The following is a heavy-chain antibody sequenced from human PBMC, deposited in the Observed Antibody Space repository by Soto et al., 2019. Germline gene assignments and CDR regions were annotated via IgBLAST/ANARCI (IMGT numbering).Heavy chain of an antibody. Sequence: QVQLVQSGAEVKKPGSSVKVSSKASGGTFSSYAISWVRQAPGQGLEWMGGIIPIFGTANYAQKFQGRVTITADESTSTAYMELSSLRSEDTAVYYCARVVYDSSGYSTLNYFDYWGQGTLVTVSS. CDR2: IIPIFGTA. CDR1: GGTFSSYA. D-gene: IGHD3-22*01. J-gene: IGHJ4*02. CDR3: ARVVYDSSGYSTLNYFDY. V-gene: IGHV1-69*01.